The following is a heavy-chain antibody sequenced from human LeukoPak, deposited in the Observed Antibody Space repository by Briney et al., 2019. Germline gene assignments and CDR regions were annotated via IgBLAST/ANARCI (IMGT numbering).Heavy chain of an antibody. CDR3: ASLGVVPAANNWFDP. CDR2: INHSGST. CDR1: GGSFSGYY. J-gene: IGHJ5*02. V-gene: IGHV4-34*01. D-gene: IGHD2-2*01. Sequence: SETLSLTCAVYGGSFSGYYWSWIRQPPGKGLEWIGEINHSGSTNYNPSLKSRVTISVDTSKNQFSLKLSSVTAADTAVYYCASLGVVPAANNWFDPWGQGTLVTVSS.